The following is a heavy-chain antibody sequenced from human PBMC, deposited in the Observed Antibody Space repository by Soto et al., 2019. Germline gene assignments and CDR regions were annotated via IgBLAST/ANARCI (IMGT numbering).Heavy chain of an antibody. CDR1: GDSVSKYY. J-gene: IGHJ5*02. D-gene: IGHD4-17*01. Sequence: PSETLSLTCTVSGDSVSKYYWNWIRQPAGKGLEWIGRIYTTRSPNYNPSLKSRVTMSVDTSKNQFSLKLNLCSVTAADTAVYYCARSPAYGDYANLDTWGQGTLVTVSS. CDR2: IYTTRSP. CDR3: ARSPAYGDYANLDT. V-gene: IGHV4-4*07.